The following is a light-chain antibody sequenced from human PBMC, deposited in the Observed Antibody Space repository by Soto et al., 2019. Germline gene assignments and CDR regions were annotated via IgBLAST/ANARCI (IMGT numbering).Light chain of an antibody. V-gene: IGKV1-5*03. J-gene: IGKJ4*01. CDR3: QPHNHSSGLP. CDR1: QTIDSW. Sequence: DIQRTPSPSTLSASVGDRVTITCRASQTIDSWLAWYQQRPGKPPNLLIYKASTLASGVPSTFSGRGSGTEFTLTISSLQTADFAPYYCQPHNHSSGLPVGGGTTGDNK. CDR2: KAS.